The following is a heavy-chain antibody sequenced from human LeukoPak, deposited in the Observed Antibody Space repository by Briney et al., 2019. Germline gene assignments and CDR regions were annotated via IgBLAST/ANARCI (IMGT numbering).Heavy chain of an antibody. Sequence: VGSLTLSCVASGFIFSSYEMNWVRQTPGKGLEWVSYISSSGTTIHYADSVKGRFTISRDNAKNSLYLPMNSLRVEDTAVYHCASKFCSGGSCSPDFEYWGQGSLVTVSS. V-gene: IGHV3-48*03. CDR1: GFIFSSYE. CDR2: ISSSGTTI. J-gene: IGHJ4*02. CDR3: ASKFCSGGSCSPDFEY. D-gene: IGHD2-15*01.